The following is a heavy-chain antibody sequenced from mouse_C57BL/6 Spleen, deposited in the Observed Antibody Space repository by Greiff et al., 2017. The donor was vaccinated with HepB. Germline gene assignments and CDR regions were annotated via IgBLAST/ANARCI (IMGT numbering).Heavy chain of an antibody. J-gene: IGHJ3*01. CDR2: ISDGGSYT. Sequence: EVKVEESGGGLVKPGGSLKLSCAASGFTFSSYAMSWVRQTPEKRLEWVATISDGGSYTYYPDNVKGRFTISRDNAKNNLYLQMSHLKSEDTAMYYCARRGGLTGTPWFAYWGQGTLVTVSA. V-gene: IGHV5-4*03. D-gene: IGHD4-1*01. CDR3: ARRGGLTGTPWFAY. CDR1: GFTFSSYA.